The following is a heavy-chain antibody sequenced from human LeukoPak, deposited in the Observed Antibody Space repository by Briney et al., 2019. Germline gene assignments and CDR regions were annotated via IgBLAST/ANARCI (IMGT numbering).Heavy chain of an antibody. CDR1: GFTFSSYG. CDR3: ARESYDSSGYWRDAFDI. CDR2: ISYDGSNK. J-gene: IGHJ3*02. V-gene: IGHV3-30*03. D-gene: IGHD3-22*01. Sequence: GGSLRLSCAASGFTFSSYGMHWVRQAPGKGLEWVAVISYDGSNKYYADSVKGRFTISRDNSKNTLYLQMNSLRAEDTAVYYCARESYDSSGYWRDAFDIWGQGTMVTVSS.